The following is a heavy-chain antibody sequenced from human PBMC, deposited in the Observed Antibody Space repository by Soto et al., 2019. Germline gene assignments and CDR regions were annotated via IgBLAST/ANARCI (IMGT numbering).Heavy chain of an antibody. D-gene: IGHD6-13*01. J-gene: IGHJ1*01. CDR3: ARDSSSGIAAAGTPPRYFQH. Sequence: ASVKVSCKASGYSFTDFGVNWVRQAPGQGLEWMGWISAYSGSRNYAQKFQGRVTMTRDTTSSTAYMELSRLRSDDTAVYYCARDSSSGIAAAGTPPRYFQHWGQGTLVTVSS. V-gene: IGHV1-2*02. CDR1: GYSFTDFG. CDR2: ISAYSGSR.